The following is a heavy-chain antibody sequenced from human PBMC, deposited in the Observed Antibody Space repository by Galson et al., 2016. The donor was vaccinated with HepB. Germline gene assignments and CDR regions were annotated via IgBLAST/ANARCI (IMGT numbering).Heavy chain of an antibody. D-gene: IGHD5-18*01. J-gene: IGHJ4*02. CDR2: IDSGSATI. CDR1: GFTFTNYN. Sequence: RLSCAASGFTFTNYNMNWVRRAPGRRLEWVSYIDSGSATILYADSVKGRFTISRDNARNSLYLQMSSLRVEDTAVYYCVRESPGVISYGSVDYWGQGTLVTVSS. CDR3: VRESPGVISYGSVDY. V-gene: IGHV3-48*04.